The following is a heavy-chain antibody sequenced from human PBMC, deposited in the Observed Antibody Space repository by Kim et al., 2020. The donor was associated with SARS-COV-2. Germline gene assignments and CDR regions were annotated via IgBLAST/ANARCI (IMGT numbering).Heavy chain of an antibody. CDR2: INHSGST. Sequence: SETLSLTCAVYGGSFSGYYWSWIRQPPGKGLEWIGEINHSGSTNYNPSLKSRVTISVDTSKNQFSLKLSSVTAADTAVSYCSRGPRGSSGWYRWFDPWG. V-gene: IGHV4-34*01. CDR1: GGSFSGYY. J-gene: IGHJ5*02. D-gene: IGHD6-19*01. CDR3: SRGPRGSSGWYRWFDP.